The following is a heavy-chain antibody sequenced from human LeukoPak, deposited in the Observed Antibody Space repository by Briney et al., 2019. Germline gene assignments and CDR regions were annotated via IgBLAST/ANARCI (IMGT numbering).Heavy chain of an antibody. Sequence: SETLSLTCTVSGGSVGSYYWSWIRQPPGKGLEWIGYIYYSGSTNYNPSLKSRVTISVDTSKNQFSLKLSSVTAADTAVYYCARAVRGVTFSVDYWGQGTLVTVSS. J-gene: IGHJ4*02. CDR2: IYYSGST. CDR1: GGSVGSYY. CDR3: ARAVRGVTFSVDY. V-gene: IGHV4-59*02. D-gene: IGHD3-10*01.